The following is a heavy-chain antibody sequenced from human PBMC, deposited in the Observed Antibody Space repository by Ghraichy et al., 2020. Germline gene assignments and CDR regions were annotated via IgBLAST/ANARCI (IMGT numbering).Heavy chain of an antibody. CDR2: IIPIFGTA. CDR1: GGTFSSYA. D-gene: IGHD6-13*01. Sequence: SVKVSCKASGGTFSSYAISWVRQAPGQGLEWMGGIIPIFGTANYAQKFQGRVTITADESTSTAYMELSSLRSEDTAVYYCARPSPGIAAAAQKPLDYYYYMDVWGKGTTVTVSS. V-gene: IGHV1-69*13. CDR3: ARPSPGIAAAAQKPLDYYYYMDV. J-gene: IGHJ6*03.